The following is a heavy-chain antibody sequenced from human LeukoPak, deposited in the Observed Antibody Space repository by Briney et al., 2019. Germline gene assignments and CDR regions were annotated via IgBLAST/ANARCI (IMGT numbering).Heavy chain of an antibody. CDR3: ARGGYSSSWYDHNWFDP. D-gene: IGHD6-13*01. CDR1: GGSISRSLYY. CDR2: INHSGST. J-gene: IGHJ5*02. Sequence: PSETLSLTCTVSGGSISRSLYYWGWIRQPPGKGLEWIGEINHSGSTNYNPSLKSRVTISVDTSKNQFSLKLSSVTAADTAVYYCARGGYSSSWYDHNWFDPWGQGTLVTVSS. V-gene: IGHV4-39*07.